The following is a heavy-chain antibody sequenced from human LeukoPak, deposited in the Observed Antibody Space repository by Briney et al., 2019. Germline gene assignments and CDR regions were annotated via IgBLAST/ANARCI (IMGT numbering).Heavy chain of an antibody. V-gene: IGHV1-69*05. CDR2: IIPIFGTA. D-gene: IGHD6-13*01. Sequence: ASVKVSCKASGGTFSSYAISWVRQAPGQGLEWMGGIIPIFGTANYAQKFQGRVTITTDESTSTAYMELSSLRSEDTAVYYCARAERAAAVHDAFDIWGQGTMVTVSS. CDR3: ARAERAAAVHDAFDI. J-gene: IGHJ3*02. CDR1: GGTFSSYA.